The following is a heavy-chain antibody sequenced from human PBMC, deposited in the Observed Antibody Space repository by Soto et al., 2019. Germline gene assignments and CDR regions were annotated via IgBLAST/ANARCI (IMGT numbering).Heavy chain of an antibody. V-gene: IGHV3-23*01. CDR2: ISGGGDTT. CDR3: AQGRGGSGSLTPRVDF. J-gene: IGHJ4*02. CDR1: GFTFNNYA. Sequence: EVQLLESGGGLVQPGGSLRLSCAASGFTFNNYAMTWVRQAPGKGLEWVSAISGGGDTTSYADSVKGRFTVSRDGSKNTPYLQMSSPRAEDTALYYCAQGRGGSGSLTPRVDFWGQGTLVTVSS. D-gene: IGHD3-10*01.